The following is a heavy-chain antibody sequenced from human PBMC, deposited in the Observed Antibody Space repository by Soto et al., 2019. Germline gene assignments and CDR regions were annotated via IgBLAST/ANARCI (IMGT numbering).Heavy chain of an antibody. D-gene: IGHD6-6*01. Sequence: SVKVSCKASVGSFSSYAISWVRQAPGQGLEWMGGIIPIFGTANYAQKFQGRVTITADESTSTAYMELSSLRSEDTAVYYCARDQEDSSLTYYYYGMDVWGQGTTVTAP. CDR1: VGSFSSYA. V-gene: IGHV1-69*13. J-gene: IGHJ6*02. CDR2: IIPIFGTA. CDR3: ARDQEDSSLTYYYYGMDV.